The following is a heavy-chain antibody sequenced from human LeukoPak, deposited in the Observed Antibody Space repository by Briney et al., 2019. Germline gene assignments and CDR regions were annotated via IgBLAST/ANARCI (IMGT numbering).Heavy chain of an antibody. CDR3: VKGSERSRPYYFDF. CDR1: GFTFSSYA. J-gene: IGHJ4*02. Sequence: GGSLRLSCAASGFTFSSYAMTWVRQAPGKGLEWVSAITDSGGDTYHADSVKGRFTISRDNSKNTLYMQMNSLRAEDTAIYYCVKGSERSRPYYFDFWGQGTLVTVSS. CDR2: ITDSGGDT. V-gene: IGHV3-23*01. D-gene: IGHD3-3*01.